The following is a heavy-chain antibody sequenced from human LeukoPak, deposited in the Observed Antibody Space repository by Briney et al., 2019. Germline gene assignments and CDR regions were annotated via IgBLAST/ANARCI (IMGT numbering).Heavy chain of an antibody. CDR1: GGSICSSSYY. V-gene: IGHV4-39*07. CDR3: ARGYCSSTSCYIFDY. J-gene: IGHJ4*02. D-gene: IGHD2-2*02. CDR2: IYYSGST. Sequence: PSETLSLTCTVSGGSICSSSYYWGWIRQPPGKGLEWIGSIYYSGSTYYNPSLKSRVTISVDTSKNQFSLKLSSVTAADTAVYYCARGYCSSTSCYIFDYWGQGTLATVSS.